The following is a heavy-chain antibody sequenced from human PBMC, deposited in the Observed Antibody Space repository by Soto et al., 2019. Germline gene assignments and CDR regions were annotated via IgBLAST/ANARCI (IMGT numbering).Heavy chain of an antibody. CDR2: INHSGST. D-gene: IGHD3-10*01. V-gene: IGHV4-39*07. J-gene: IGHJ5*02. Sequence: SETLSLTCTVSGGSVSSGSYYWSWIRQPPGKGLEWIGEINHSGSTNYNPSLKSRVTISVDTSKNQFSLKLSSVTAADTAVYYCARGGRTYPTITMVRGANWFDPWGQGTLVTVSS. CDR1: GGSVSSGSYY. CDR3: ARGGRTYPTITMVRGANWFDP.